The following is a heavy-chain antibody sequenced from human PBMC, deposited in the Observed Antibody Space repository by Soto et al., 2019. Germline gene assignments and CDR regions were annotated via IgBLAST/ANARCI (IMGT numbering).Heavy chain of an antibody. D-gene: IGHD6-25*01. V-gene: IGHV3-7*01. Sequence: EVQLVESGGGLVQTGGSLRLSCAASGFTFSAYWMSWVRQAPGKGLEWVANIKQAGSEKYYVDSVNGRFIISRDDAKNSLFLQVNSLRVEDTAVYYCAREKRANGYFDYWGQGTLVPVSS. CDR2: IKQAGSEK. CDR3: AREKRANGYFDY. J-gene: IGHJ4*02. CDR1: GFTFSAYW.